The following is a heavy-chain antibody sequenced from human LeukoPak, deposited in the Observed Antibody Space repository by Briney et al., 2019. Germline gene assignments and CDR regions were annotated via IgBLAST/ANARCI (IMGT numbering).Heavy chain of an antibody. CDR2: INPNSGGT. CDR1: GYTFTGYY. V-gene: IGHV1-2*06. J-gene: IGHJ4*02. D-gene: IGHD3-22*01. CDR3: ARRRGYYDSNGYLAY. Sequence: ASVKVSCKASGYTFTGYYMHWVRQAPGQGLEWMGRINPNSGGTNYAQKFQGRVTMTRDTSISTAYMELSRLRSDDTAVYYCARRRGYYDSNGYLAYWGQGTLVTVSS.